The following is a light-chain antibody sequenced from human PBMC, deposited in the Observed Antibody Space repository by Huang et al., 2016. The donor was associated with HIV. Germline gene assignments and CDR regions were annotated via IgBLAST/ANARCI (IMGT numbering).Light chain of an antibody. CDR1: ENVSSN. CDR3: QQYNNWPRT. Sequence: EIVMTQSPATLSVSPGERATLSCRATENVSSNLAWYQHKPGQAPRLLIYGAANRATGIPARFSGSRSGTDFTLTISSLQSEDSAVYYCQQYNNWPRTFGQGTKLEIK. V-gene: IGKV3-15*01. J-gene: IGKJ2*01. CDR2: GAA.